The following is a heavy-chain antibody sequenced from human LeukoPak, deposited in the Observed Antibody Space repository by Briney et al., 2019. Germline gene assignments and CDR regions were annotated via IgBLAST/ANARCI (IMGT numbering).Heavy chain of an antibody. CDR3: ARDHRRYCSSSSCPKYFDY. D-gene: IGHD2-2*01. CDR1: GFTFSDYY. V-gene: IGHV3-11*04. J-gene: IGHJ4*02. CDR2: ISSSGSTI. Sequence: GGSLRLSCAASGFTFSDYYMSWIRQAPGKGLEWVSYISSSGSTIYYADSVKGRFTISRDNAKNSLYLQMNSLRAEDTAVYYCARDHRRYCSSSSCPKYFDYWGQGTLVTVSS.